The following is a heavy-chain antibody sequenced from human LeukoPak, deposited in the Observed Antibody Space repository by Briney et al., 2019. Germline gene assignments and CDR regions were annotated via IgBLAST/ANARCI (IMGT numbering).Heavy chain of an antibody. Sequence: KPSETLSLSCTVSGGSISSSHYYWGWIRQTPGKGLEWIASINDVGNTYYNPSLKSRVSISVDTSKNQCSLRLRSVTAADTAVYYCASQRDQSTGRTFDYRGQGTLVTVSS. CDR2: INDVGNT. J-gene: IGHJ4*02. V-gene: IGHV4-39*01. CDR3: ASQRDQSTGRTFDY. CDR1: GGSISSSHYY. D-gene: IGHD1-1*01.